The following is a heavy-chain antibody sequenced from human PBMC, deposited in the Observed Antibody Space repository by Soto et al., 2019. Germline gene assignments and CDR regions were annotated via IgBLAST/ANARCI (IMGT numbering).Heavy chain of an antibody. CDR2: ISAYNGNT. Sequence: ASVKVSCKASGCTFTSYGISWVRQAPGQGLEWMGWISAYNGNTNYAQKLQGRVTMTTDTSTSTAYMELRSLRSDDTAVYYCAREGFWSGYSPRYGMDVWGQGTTVTVSS. V-gene: IGHV1-18*01. J-gene: IGHJ6*02. CDR1: GCTFTSYG. CDR3: AREGFWSGYSPRYGMDV. D-gene: IGHD3-3*01.